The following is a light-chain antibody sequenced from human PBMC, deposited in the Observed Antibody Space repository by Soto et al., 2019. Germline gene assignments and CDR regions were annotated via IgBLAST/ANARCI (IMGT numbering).Light chain of an antibody. V-gene: IGKV1-39*01. CDR2: AAS. Sequence: DIQLTQPPSSLSASVGDRVTITCRASQSIRSYLNWYQQKPGKAPKLLIYAASSLQPGVSSRFSGSGSGTDFTLTISNLQPEDFATYYCQQTSSTPTFGGGTKVEIK. J-gene: IGKJ4*01. CDR3: QQTSSTPT. CDR1: QSIRSY.